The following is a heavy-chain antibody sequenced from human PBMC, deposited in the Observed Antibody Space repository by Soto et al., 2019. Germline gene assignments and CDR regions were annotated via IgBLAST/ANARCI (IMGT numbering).Heavy chain of an antibody. CDR2: ISDDGSQK. J-gene: IGHJ4*02. V-gene: IGHV3-30*18. CDR3: AKEAPGGWHFFDT. CDR1: GFTFRTYG. Sequence: LRLSCAASGFTFRTYGMHWVRQAPGKGLEWVAFISDDGSQKYYGDSVKGRFTISRDNSKNTLSLRMISLRTEDTSVYYCAKEAPGGWHFFDTWGQGTLVTVSS. D-gene: IGHD6-19*01.